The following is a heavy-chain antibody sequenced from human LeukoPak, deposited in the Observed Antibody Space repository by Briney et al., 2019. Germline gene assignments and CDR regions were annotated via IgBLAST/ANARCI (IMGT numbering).Heavy chain of an antibody. J-gene: IGHJ4*02. CDR3: ARGGSSGRYYTSFDY. D-gene: IGHD1-26*01. V-gene: IGHV3-30*04. CDR2: ISYDGSNK. Sequence: GGSLRLSCAASGLTFSSYAMNWVRQAPGKGLEWVAVISYDGSNKYYADSVKGRFTISRDNSENTLYLQMNSLRAEDTAVYYCARGGSSGRYYTSFDYWGLGTLVTVSS. CDR1: GLTFSSYA.